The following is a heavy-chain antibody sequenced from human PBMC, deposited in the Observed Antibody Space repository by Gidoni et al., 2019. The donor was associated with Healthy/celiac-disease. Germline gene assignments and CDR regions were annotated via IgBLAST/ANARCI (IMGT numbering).Heavy chain of an antibody. CDR2: IYHSGST. V-gene: IGHV4-30-2*01. CDR1: GGSISSGGYS. D-gene: IGHD3-22*01. J-gene: IGHJ2*01. CDR3: ARAGHIGVVVTQGDGYFDL. Sequence: QLQLQESGSGLVKPSQTLSLTCAVSGGSISSGGYSWSWIRQPPGKGLEWIGYIYHSGSTYYNPSLKSRVTISVDRSKNQFSLKLSSVTAADTAVYYCARAGHIGVVVTQGDGYFDLWGRGTLVTVSS.